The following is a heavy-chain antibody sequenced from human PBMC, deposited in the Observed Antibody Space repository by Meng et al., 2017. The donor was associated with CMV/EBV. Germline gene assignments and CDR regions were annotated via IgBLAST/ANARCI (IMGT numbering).Heavy chain of an antibody. CDR2: ISAYNDNT. Sequence: ASVPVSCKASGYTFTNYGISWVRQAPGQGLEWMGWISAYNDNTNYPQNFQGRVTMTTDTSTSTAYMELSGLAFDDTAVYYCARTPQIAAAGGQYAFDIWGQGTMVTVSS. V-gene: IGHV1-18*01. CDR3: ARTPQIAAAGGQYAFDI. CDR1: GYTFTNYG. D-gene: IGHD6-13*01. J-gene: IGHJ3*02.